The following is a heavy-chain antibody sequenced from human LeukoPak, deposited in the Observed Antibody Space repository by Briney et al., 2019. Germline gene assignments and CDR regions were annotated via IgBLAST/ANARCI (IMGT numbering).Heavy chain of an antibody. D-gene: IGHD5-12*01. J-gene: IGHJ4*02. Sequence: ASGTLSLTCTVSGGSISSSSYYWGWIRQPPGKGLEWIGSIYYSGSTYYNPSLKSRVTISVDTSKNQFSLKLSSVTAADTAVYYCARQNRGYDGDYWGQGTLVTVSS. CDR3: ARQNRGYDGDY. V-gene: IGHV4-39*01. CDR2: IYYSGST. CDR1: GGSISSSSYY.